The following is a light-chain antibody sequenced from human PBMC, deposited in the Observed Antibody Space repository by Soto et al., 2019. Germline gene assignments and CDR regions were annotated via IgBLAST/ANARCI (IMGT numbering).Light chain of an antibody. Sequence: EIVLTQSPGTLSLSPGEGATLSCRASHSIASTYIAWYQQKPGLAPRLIIYGASNRASGTPDRFSGGGSGTDFTLTISRLEPEDFAVYYYQQYGSSSFTFGQGTKLEIK. CDR1: HSIASTY. CDR3: QQYGSSSFT. V-gene: IGKV3-20*01. CDR2: GAS. J-gene: IGKJ2*01.